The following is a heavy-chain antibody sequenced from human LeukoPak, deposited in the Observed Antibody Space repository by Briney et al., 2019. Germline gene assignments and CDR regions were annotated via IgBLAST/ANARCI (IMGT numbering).Heavy chain of an antibody. V-gene: IGHV3-11*06. CDR3: ASKGGN. Sequence: GGSLRLSCAASGFTFSDYYMNWIRQAPEKGLEWISYISSSGSSTRYADSVKGRFTISRDNTRNSLYLQMTSLRADDTAVYYCASKGGNWGQGTLVTVSS. D-gene: IGHD2-15*01. CDR1: GFTFSDYY. J-gene: IGHJ4*02. CDR2: ISSSGSST.